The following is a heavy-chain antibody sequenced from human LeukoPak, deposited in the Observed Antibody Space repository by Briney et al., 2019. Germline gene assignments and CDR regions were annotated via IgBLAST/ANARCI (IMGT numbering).Heavy chain of an antibody. V-gene: IGHV4-59*01. CDR1: GGSISNYY. CDR2: IYYSGST. Sequence: PSETLSLTCTVSGGSISNYYWSWIRQPPGKGLEWIGYIYYSGSTNYNPSLKSRVTISVDTSKNQFSLKLSSVTVADTAVYYCARDRSPEHYYDSSHWDYYYGMDVWGQGTTVTVSS. J-gene: IGHJ6*02. D-gene: IGHD3-22*01. CDR3: ARDRSPEHYYDSSHWDYYYGMDV.